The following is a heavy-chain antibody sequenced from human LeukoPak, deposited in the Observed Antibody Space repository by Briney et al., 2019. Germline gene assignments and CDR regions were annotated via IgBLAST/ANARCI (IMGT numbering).Heavy chain of an antibody. CDR1: GFTFSSYN. V-gene: IGHV3-21*01. Sequence: GGSLRLSCAASGFTFSSYNMNWVRQAPGKGLEWVSSIDFTSRYIYNADSVKGRFTTPRDNAKNSLDLQMNSLKVEDTAVYYCATPAAGPGAEYSLYWGQGTLVIVSS. CDR3: ATPAAGPGAEYSLY. J-gene: IGHJ1*01. D-gene: IGHD6-13*01. CDR2: IDFTSRYI.